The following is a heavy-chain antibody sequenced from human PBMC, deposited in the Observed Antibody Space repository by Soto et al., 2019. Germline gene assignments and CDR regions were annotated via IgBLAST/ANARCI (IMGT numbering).Heavy chain of an antibody. J-gene: IGHJ3*02. CDR2: IYSGGST. V-gene: IGHV3-53*01. CDR1: GFTVSSNY. CDR3: ARPGDSNYIRPGHAFDI. D-gene: IGHD4-4*01. Sequence: EVQLVESGGGLIQPGGSLRLSCAASGFTVSSNYMSWVRQAPGKGLEWVSVIYSGGSTYYADSVKGRFTISRDNSKNTLYLQMNSLRAEDTAVYYCARPGDSNYIRPGHAFDIWGQGTMVTVSS.